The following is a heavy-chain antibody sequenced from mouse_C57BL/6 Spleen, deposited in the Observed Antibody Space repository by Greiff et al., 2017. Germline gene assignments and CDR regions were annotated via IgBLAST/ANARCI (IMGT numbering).Heavy chain of an antibody. V-gene: IGHV1-26*01. D-gene: IGHD1-1*01. CDR3: ARGDTTVELDY. J-gene: IGHJ2*01. CDR2: INPNNGGT. Sequence: EVQLQQSGPELVKPGASVKISCKASGYTFTDYYMNWVKQSHGKSLEWIGDINPNNGGTSYNQKFKGKATLTVDKSSSTAYMELRSLTSEDSAVYYCARGDTTVELDYWGQGTTLTVSS. CDR1: GYTFTDYY.